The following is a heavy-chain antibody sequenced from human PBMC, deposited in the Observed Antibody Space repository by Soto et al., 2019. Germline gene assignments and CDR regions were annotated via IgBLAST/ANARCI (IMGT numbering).Heavy chain of an antibody. V-gene: IGHV3-30-3*01. CDR2: ISYDGNTQ. CDR3: AKETNAYEINF. J-gene: IGHJ4*02. CDR1: GFIFSGYA. Sequence: QVQLVESGGGVVQPGRSLRLSCAASGFIFSGYAMHWVRQAPGKGLEWVAVISYDGNTQDYADSVKGRFTVSRDNSNNMLYVQMNNLRDEDTAMYYCAKETNAYEINFWGQGTLVTVSS. D-gene: IGHD3-9*01.